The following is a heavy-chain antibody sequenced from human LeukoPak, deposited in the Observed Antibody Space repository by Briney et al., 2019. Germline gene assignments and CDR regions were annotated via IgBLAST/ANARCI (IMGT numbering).Heavy chain of an antibody. CDR1: GFTFSSYG. V-gene: IGHV3-33*01. J-gene: IGHJ4*02. CDR2: IWYDGSNK. Sequence: GGSLRLSCAASGFTFSSYGMHWVRQAPGKGLEWVAVIWYDGSNKYYADSVKGRFTISRDNSKNTLYLQMNSLRAEDTAVYYCAREVRGVMRGPFDYWGQGTLVTVSS. D-gene: IGHD3-10*01. CDR3: AREVRGVMRGPFDY.